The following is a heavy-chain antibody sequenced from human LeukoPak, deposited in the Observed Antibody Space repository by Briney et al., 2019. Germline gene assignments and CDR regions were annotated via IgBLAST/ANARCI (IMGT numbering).Heavy chain of an antibody. Sequence: AGGALILSCAASGFTFIDFYITWLPRAPGKGLEWVSYISSSGSSIYYVGSVKGRFTISRDNAKYSLYLQMNSLRAEDTALYYCARDRRRYPSSWYRPDAFDIWGQGTMVTVSS. CDR2: ISSSGSSI. J-gene: IGHJ3*02. CDR3: ARDRRRYPSSWYRPDAFDI. CDR1: GFTFIDFY. D-gene: IGHD6-13*01. V-gene: IGHV3-11*01.